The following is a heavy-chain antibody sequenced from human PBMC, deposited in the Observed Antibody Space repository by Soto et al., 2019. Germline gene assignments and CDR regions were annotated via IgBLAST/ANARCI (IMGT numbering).Heavy chain of an antibody. D-gene: IGHD3-3*01. V-gene: IGHV4-34*01. CDR3: ARGLGPRYDFRNGRIFDY. Sequence: SETLSLTCAVYGGSFRGYYWSWIRQPPGKGLEWIGEINHSGSTNYNPSLKSRVTISVDTSKNQFSLKLSSVTAADTAVYYCARGLGPRYDFRNGRIFDYWGQGTLVTVSS. J-gene: IGHJ4*02. CDR1: GGSFRGYY. CDR2: INHSGST.